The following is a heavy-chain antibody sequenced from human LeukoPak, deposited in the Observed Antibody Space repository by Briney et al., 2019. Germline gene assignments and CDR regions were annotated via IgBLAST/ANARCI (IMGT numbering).Heavy chain of an antibody. V-gene: IGHV3-30*18. J-gene: IGHJ4*02. Sequence: GGSLRLSCAASGFTFSSYGMHWVRQAPGKGLEWVAVISYDGSNKYYADSVKGRFTISRDNSKNTLYLQMNSLRAEDTAVYYCAEAWAGKGIAVAGTDYWGQGTLVTVSS. CDR2: ISYDGSNK. CDR3: AEAWAGKGIAVAGTDY. CDR1: GFTFSSYG. D-gene: IGHD6-19*01.